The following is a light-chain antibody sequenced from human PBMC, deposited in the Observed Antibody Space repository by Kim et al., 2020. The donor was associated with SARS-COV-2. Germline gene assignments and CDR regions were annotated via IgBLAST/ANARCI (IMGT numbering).Light chain of an antibody. J-gene: IGLJ3*02. CDR2: YDS. CDR1: NIGTKS. CDR3: QIWAGGRDLLV. Sequence: SYELTQPPSLSVAPGETATLTCGGNNIGTKSVHWYQQKPGQAPVLVIYYDSDRPSRIPERFSGSNSANTATLTISRVEAGDEADYYCQIWAGGRDLLVFG. V-gene: IGLV3-21*04.